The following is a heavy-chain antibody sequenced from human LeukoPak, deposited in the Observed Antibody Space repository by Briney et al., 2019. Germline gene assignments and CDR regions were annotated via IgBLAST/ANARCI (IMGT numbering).Heavy chain of an antibody. V-gene: IGHV4-34*01. CDR2: INHSGST. CDR1: GGSFSGYY. CDR3: ARVYCSSTSCLVYYGMDV. Sequence: SETLSLTCAVYGGSFSGYYWSWIRQPPGKGLEWIGEINHSGSTNYNPPLKSRVTISVDTSKNQFSLKLSSVTAADTAVYYCARVYCSSTSCLVYYGMDVWGQGTTVTVSS. D-gene: IGHD2-2*01. J-gene: IGHJ6*02.